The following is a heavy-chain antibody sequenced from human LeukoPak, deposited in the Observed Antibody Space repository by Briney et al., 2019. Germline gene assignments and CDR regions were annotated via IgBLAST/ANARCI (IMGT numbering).Heavy chain of an antibody. V-gene: IGHV1-69*05. CDR2: IIPIFGTA. D-gene: IGHD3-3*01. CDR1: GGTFSSYA. J-gene: IGHJ4*02. CDR3: ARQVKGFLGYDY. Sequence: SVKVSCKASGGTFSSYANSWVRQAPGQGLEWMGGIIPIFGTANYAQKFQGRVTITTDESTSTAYMELSSLRSEDTAVYYCARQVKGFLGYDYWGQGTLVTVSS.